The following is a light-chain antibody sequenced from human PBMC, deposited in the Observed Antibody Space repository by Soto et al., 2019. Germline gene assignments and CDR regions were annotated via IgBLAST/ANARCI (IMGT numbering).Light chain of an antibody. CDR2: EVS. CDR1: HSDVGIYDF. J-gene: IGLJ1*01. CDR3: ISYTSDDVRYV. V-gene: IGLV2-14*01. Sequence: QSALTQPASVYGTPGQSITISCTGSHSDVGIYDFVSWYQHHPSRAHKLIVSEVSHRPSGVSNRFSGSKSGNTASLTISGLQYENEADYYCISYTSDDVRYVFGTGTKLTVL.